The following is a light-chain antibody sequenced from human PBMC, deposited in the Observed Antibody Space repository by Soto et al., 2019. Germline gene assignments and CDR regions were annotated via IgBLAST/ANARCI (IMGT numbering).Light chain of an antibody. CDR3: QQYNSYR. V-gene: IGKV1-5*01. CDR1: QSISSW. CDR2: DAS. Sequence: DIPMTQSPSTLSASVGDRVTITCWASQSISSWLAWYQQKPGKAPKLLIYDASSLESGVPSRFSGSGSGTEFTLTISSLQPDDFATYYCQQYNSYRFGQGTKLEIK. J-gene: IGKJ2*03.